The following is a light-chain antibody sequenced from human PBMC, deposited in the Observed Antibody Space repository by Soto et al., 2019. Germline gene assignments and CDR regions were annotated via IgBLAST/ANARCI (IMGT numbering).Light chain of an antibody. CDR2: DAS. V-gene: IGKV3-11*01. J-gene: IGKJ4*01. Sequence: EIVLTQSPATLSLSPGERATLSCRASQSVSSYLAWYQQKPGQAPRLLLYDASNRATRIPARFSGSGSGTDFTLTISSLEPEDFAVYYCQHRSVWPLTFGGGTKVESK. CDR3: QHRSVWPLT. CDR1: QSVSSY.